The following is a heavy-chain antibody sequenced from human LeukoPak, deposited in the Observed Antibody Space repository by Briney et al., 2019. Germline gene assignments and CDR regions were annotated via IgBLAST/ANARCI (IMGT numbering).Heavy chain of an antibody. CDR1: GGSIRSYY. V-gene: IGHV4-34*01. CDR3: ARLTPDRDFDY. J-gene: IGHJ4*02. D-gene: IGHD3-16*01. CDR2: INHSGST. Sequence: PSETLSLTCTVSGGSIRSYYWSWIRQSPGKGLEWIGEINHSGSTNYNPSLKSRVTISVDTSKNQFSLKLSSVTAADTAVYYCARLTPDRDFDYWGQGTLVTVPS.